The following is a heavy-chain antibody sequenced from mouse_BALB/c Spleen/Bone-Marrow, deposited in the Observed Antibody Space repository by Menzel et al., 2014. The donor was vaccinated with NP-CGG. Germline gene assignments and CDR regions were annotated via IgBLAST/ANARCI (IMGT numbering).Heavy chain of an antibody. J-gene: IGHJ1*01. CDR1: GYTFTSYW. CDR3: TRGDYDWYFDV. V-gene: IGHV1S127*01. Sequence: LQESGAELVKPGASVKMSCKASGYTFTSYWMHWVKQRPGQSLEWIGVIDPSDSYTSYNQKFKGKATLTVDTSSSTAYMQLSSLTSEDSAVYYCTRGDYDWYFDVWGAGTTVTVSS. CDR2: IDPSDSYT. D-gene: IGHD2-4*01.